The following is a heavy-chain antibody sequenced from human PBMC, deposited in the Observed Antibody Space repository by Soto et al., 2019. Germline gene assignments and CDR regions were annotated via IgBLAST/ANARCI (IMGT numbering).Heavy chain of an antibody. V-gene: IGHV1-8*01. D-gene: IGHD6-13*01. CDR3: ARGGDSSSWYEGGNWFDP. Sequence: ASVKVSCKASGSTFTSYDINWVRQATGQGLEWMGWMNPNSGNTGYAQKFQGRVTMTRNTSISTAYMELSSLRSEDTAVYYCARGGDSSSWYEGGNWFDPWGQGTLVTVSS. CDR1: GSTFTSYD. J-gene: IGHJ5*02. CDR2: MNPNSGNT.